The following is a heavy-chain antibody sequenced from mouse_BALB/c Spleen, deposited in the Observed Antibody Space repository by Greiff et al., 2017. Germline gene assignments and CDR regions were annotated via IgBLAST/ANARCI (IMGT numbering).Heavy chain of an antibody. V-gene: IGHV5-12-1*01. J-gene: IGHJ4*01. CDR3: ATTATGAMDY. D-gene: IGHD1-2*01. CDR1: GFAFSSYD. Sequence: EVHLVESGGGLVKPGGSLKLSCAASGFAFSSYDMSWVRQTPEKRLEWVAYISSGGGSTYYPDTVKGRFTISRDNAKNTLYLQMSSLKSEDTAMYYCATTATGAMDYWGQGTSVTVSS. CDR2: ISSGGGST.